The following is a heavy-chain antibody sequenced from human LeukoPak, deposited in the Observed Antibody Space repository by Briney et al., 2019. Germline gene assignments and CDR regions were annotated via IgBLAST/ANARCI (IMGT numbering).Heavy chain of an antibody. CDR1: GFTFDDYA. J-gene: IGHJ3*02. CDR3: AKESVVVAATGAFDI. CDR2: ISWNSGSI. Sequence: GGSLRLSCAASGFTFDDYAMHWVRQAPGKGLEWVSGISWNSGSIGYADSVKGRFTISRDNAKNSLYLQMNSLRAEDTASYYCAKESVVVAATGAFDIWGQGTMVTVSS. D-gene: IGHD2-15*01. V-gene: IGHV3-9*01.